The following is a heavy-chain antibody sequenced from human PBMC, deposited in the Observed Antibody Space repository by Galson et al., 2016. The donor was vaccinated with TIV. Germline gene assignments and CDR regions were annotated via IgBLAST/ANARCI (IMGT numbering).Heavy chain of an antibody. V-gene: IGHV1-2*02. Sequence: SVKVSCKASGYTFTGYYIHYVRQAPGQGLEWMGWINPNSGDTNYAQKFQGRVTMTRDTSISTAYMELSRLRSDDTAMYYCARDLSPETTTPFHYWGQGTLVTVSS. D-gene: IGHD4-17*01. CDR1: GYTFTGYY. CDR3: ARDLSPETTTPFHY. J-gene: IGHJ4*02. CDR2: INPNSGDT.